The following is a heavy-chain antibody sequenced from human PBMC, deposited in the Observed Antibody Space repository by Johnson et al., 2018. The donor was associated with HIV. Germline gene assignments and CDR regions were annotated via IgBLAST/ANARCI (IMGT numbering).Heavy chain of an antibody. V-gene: IGHV3-30*04. CDR1: GFTFSQFA. CDR3: AREGYSYDSSGYYSPFDI. J-gene: IGHJ3*02. Sequence: QVQLVESGGGVVQPGRSLRLSCAASGFTFSQFAMHWVREAPGKGLEWVAIISYDGSNKYYADSVKGRFTISRDNSKITLYLQMNSLRAEDTAVYYCAREGYSYDSSGYYSPFDIWGQGTMVTVSS. CDR2: ISYDGSNK. D-gene: IGHD3-22*01.